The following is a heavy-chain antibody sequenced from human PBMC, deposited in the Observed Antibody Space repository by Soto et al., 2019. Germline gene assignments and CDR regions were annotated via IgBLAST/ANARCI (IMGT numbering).Heavy chain of an antibody. Sequence: SETLSLTCTVSGGSISSSSYYWGWIRQPPGKGLEWIGSIYYSGSTYYNPSLKSRVTISVDTSKNQFSLKLSSVTAADTAVYYFARQRIAVARHYYYYGMDVWGQGTTVTVSS. V-gene: IGHV4-39*01. CDR3: ARQRIAVARHYYYYGMDV. J-gene: IGHJ6*02. CDR1: GGSISSSSYY. CDR2: IYYSGST. D-gene: IGHD6-19*01.